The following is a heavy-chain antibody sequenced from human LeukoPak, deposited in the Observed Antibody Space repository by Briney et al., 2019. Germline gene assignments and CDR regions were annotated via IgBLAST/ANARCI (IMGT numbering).Heavy chain of an antibody. D-gene: IGHD3-16*01. Sequence: SETLSLTCGVYGGSFSDYYWSWIRQPPGKGLEWIGCIYYSGSTNYNPSLKSRVTISVDTSKNQFSLKLSSVTAADTAVYYCARAEGLWGSPSAVDYWGQGTLVTVSS. V-gene: IGHV4-59*01. CDR1: GGSFSDYY. J-gene: IGHJ4*02. CDR2: IYYSGST. CDR3: ARAEGLWGSPSAVDY.